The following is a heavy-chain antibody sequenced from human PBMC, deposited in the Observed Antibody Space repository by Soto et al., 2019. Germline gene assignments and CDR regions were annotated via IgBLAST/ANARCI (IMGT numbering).Heavy chain of an antibody. CDR1: GYIFTIYH. J-gene: IGHJ1*01. CDR2: ISGFNVNT. D-gene: IGHD3-9*01. Sequence: QVQLVQSGAEVVKPGASVKVSCKASGYIFTIYHITWVRQAPGQGLEWMGWISGFNVNTEYAQRFQGRVTMTTDTSTSTAYMELRGLRSDDTAVYYCGRSASGLTGTFQHWGQGTLVTVSS. V-gene: IGHV1-18*01. CDR3: GRSASGLTGTFQH.